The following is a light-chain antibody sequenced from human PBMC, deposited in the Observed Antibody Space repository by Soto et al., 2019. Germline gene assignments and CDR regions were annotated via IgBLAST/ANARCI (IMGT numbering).Light chain of an antibody. CDR3: ETWDTNVVV. V-gene: IGLV4-60*02. Sequence: QPVLTQSSSASASLGSSVKLTCTLSSGHSTYIIAWHQHQPGKAPRYLMKLEGSGSYNKGSGIPDRFSGSSSGADRYLTISNLQFEDEADYYCETWDTNVVVFGGGTKVTVL. J-gene: IGLJ2*01. CDR2: LEGSGSY. CDR1: SGHSTYI.